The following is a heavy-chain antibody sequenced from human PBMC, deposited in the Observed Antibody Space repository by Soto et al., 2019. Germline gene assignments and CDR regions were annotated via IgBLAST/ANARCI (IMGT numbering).Heavy chain of an antibody. CDR2: IYWDADK. J-gene: IGHJ6*02. V-gene: IGHV2-5*02. Sequence: QITLKESGPSLVKPTQTLTLTCTFSGFSLSTGGVGVGWIRQPPGKALEWLALIYWDADKRYSPSPRSRLTVDTDTTKHPVNLTIPSINPVGTPKYYCAHQRCGGACLQYSPSHYYYGMDVWGQGTKVTVSS. CDR3: AHQRCGGACLQYSPSHYYYGMDV. CDR1: GFSLSTGGVG. D-gene: IGHD2-21*02.